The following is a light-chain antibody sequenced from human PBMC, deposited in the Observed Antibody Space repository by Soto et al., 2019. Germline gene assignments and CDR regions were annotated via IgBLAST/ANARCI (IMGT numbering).Light chain of an antibody. V-gene: IGKV3-20*01. CDR2: GAS. CDR3: QQYGSSPHT. Sequence: IGLTQSPGTLSLSPGERATLSCTASESVINSYLAWYQHKPGQAPRLLIYGASSRATGIPDRFSGSGSGTDFTLTISRVEPEDFAVYYCQQYGSSPHTFGEGTKV. CDR1: ESVINSY. J-gene: IGKJ4*02.